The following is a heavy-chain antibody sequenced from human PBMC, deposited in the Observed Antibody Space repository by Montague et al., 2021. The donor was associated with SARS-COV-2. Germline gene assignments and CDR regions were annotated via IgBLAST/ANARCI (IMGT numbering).Heavy chain of an antibody. CDR1: GFTFSSYA. V-gene: IGHV3-23*01. J-gene: IGHJ4*02. CDR3: AKASWIQLWFRTPYFDY. Sequence: SLRLSCAASGFTFSSYAMSWVRQAPGKGLEWVSAISGSGGSTYYADSVKGRFTISRDNSKYTLYLQMNSLRAEDTAVYYCAKASWIQLWFRTPYFDYWGQGTLVTVSS. CDR2: ISGSGGST. D-gene: IGHD5-18*01.